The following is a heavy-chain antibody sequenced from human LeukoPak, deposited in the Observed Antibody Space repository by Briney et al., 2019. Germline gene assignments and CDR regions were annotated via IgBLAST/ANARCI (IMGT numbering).Heavy chain of an antibody. V-gene: IGHV1-69*13. CDR3: AGHHQAYSRTY. CDR2: IIPIFGTA. J-gene: IGHJ4*02. Sequence: VASVTVSCKASGGTFSSYAISGVRQAPGQGLEWMGGIIPIFGTANYAQKFQGRVTITADESTSTAYMELSSLRSEDTAVYYCAGHHQAYSRTYWGQGTLVTVSS. CDR1: GGTFSSYA. D-gene: IGHD6-13*01.